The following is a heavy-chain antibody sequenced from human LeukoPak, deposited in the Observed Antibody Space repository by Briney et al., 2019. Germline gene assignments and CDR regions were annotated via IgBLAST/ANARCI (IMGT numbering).Heavy chain of an antibody. CDR3: AKGEDPIVATTTLHY. J-gene: IGHJ4*02. V-gene: IGHV3-30*18. D-gene: IGHD5-12*01. CDR1: GLTFSSYG. Sequence: GGSLRLSCAASGLTFSSYGMHWVRQAPGKGLEWVAVISYDGSNKYYADSVKGRFTISRDNSKNTLYLQMNSLRAEDTAVCYCAKGEDPIVATTTLHYWGQGTLVTVSS. CDR2: ISYDGSNK.